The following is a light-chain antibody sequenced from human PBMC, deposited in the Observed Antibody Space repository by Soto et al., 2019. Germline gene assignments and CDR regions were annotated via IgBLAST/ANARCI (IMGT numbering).Light chain of an antibody. CDR3: CSYAGSRIHVI. Sequence: QSALAQPASVSGSPGQSITISCTGTSSDVGSYNLVSWYQQHPCKAPKLMIYEVSKRPSGVSNRFSGSKSGKTASLTISGLQAEDEADYYFCSYAGSRIHVIFGGGTKHPVL. J-gene: IGLJ2*01. V-gene: IGLV2-23*02. CDR1: SSDVGSYNL. CDR2: EVS.